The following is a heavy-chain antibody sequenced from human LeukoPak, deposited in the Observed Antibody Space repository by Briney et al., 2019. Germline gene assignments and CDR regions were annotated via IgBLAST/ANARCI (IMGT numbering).Heavy chain of an antibody. J-gene: IGHJ6*03. Sequence: PGGSLRLSCAASGFTFSSYSMNWVRQAPGKGLEWVSSISSTGSYIYYADSLKGRFTISRDNAKNSLYLQMNSLRAEDTAVYYCAREYGFGEIYYYYSMDVWGKGTTVTVSS. CDR2: ISSTGSYI. CDR1: GFTFSSYS. D-gene: IGHD3-10*01. V-gene: IGHV3-21*01. CDR3: AREYGFGEIYYYYSMDV.